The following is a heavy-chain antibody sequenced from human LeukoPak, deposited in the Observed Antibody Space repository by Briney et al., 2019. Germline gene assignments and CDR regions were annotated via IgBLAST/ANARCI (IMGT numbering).Heavy chain of an antibody. CDR2: MNPNSGNT. D-gene: IGHD6-19*01. CDR3: ARGGWQWLVPTNVRYFDY. V-gene: IGHV1-8*01. J-gene: IGHJ4*02. CDR1: GYTFTSYD. Sequence: ASVKVSCKASGYTFTSYDINWVRQATGQGLEWMGWMNPNSGNTGYAQKFQGRVTMTRNTSISTAYMELSSLRSEDTAVYYCARGGWQWLVPTNVRYFDYWGQGTLVTVSS.